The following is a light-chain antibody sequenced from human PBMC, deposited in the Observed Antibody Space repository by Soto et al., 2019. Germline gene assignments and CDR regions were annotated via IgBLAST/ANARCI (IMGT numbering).Light chain of an antibody. CDR1: QSVATF. CDR3: QPPTISPLT. V-gene: IGKV3-11*01. J-gene: IGKJ4*01. Sequence: EIVLTQSPVNLSLSPGERATLSCRASQSVATFLAWYQQKPGQAPRLLIFDASNRPPGIPDRLTGGGSGKAFTLPVTVLEPEDFAVYYCQPPTISPLTFGGGTPVEF. CDR2: DAS.